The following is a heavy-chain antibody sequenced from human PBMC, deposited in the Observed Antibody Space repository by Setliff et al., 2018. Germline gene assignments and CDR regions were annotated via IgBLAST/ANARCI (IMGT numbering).Heavy chain of an antibody. CDR2: IYHSGST. J-gene: IGHJ4*02. CDR3: ARESRYYYDDLGTLDY. Sequence: PSETLSLTCAVSGYSISSGYYWGWIRQPPGKGLEWIASIYHSGSTYYTPPLKSRVSISVDTSKNQFSLKLSSVTAADTAVYYCARESRYYYDDLGTLDYWGQGTLVTVSS. D-gene: IGHD3-22*01. V-gene: IGHV4-38-2*02. CDR1: GYSISSGYY.